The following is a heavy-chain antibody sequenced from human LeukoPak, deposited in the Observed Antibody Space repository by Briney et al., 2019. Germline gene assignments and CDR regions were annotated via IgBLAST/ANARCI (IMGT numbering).Heavy chain of an antibody. V-gene: IGHV4-4*07. CDR2: IYTSGST. CDR3: AREFSSGLWFGENWFDP. CDR1: GGSISSYY. J-gene: IGHJ5*02. Sequence: SETLSLTCTVSGGSISSYYWSWIRQPAGKGLEWIGRIYTSGSTNYNPSLKSRVTMSVDTSKNQFSLKLSSVTAADTAVYYCAREFSSGLWFGENWFDPWGQGTLVTVSS. D-gene: IGHD3-10*01.